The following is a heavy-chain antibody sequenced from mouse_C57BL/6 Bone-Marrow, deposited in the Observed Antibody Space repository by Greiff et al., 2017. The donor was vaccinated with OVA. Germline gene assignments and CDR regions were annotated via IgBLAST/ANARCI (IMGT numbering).Heavy chain of an antibody. CDR2: INPGSGGT. J-gene: IGHJ4*01. CDR1: GYAFTNYL. D-gene: IGHD1-1*01. V-gene: IGHV1-54*01. CDR3: ARWNYYGRGYAMDY. Sequence: QVQLQQSGAELVRPGTSVKVSCKASGYAFTNYLIEWVKQRPGQGLEWIGVINPGSGGTNYNEKFKGKATLTADKSSSPAYMQLSSLTSEDSAVYFCARWNYYGRGYAMDYWGQGTSVTVSS.